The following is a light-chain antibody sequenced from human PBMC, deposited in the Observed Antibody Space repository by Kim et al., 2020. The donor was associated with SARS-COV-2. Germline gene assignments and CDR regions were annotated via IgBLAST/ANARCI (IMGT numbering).Light chain of an antibody. CDR2: GAS. Sequence: SLSPGETATLSCRASQTISNNYLAWYQQKPGQSPRLLIYGASSRATGIPDRFSGSGSGTDFTLTINRLEPEDFAVYYCQQYDSAYTFGQGTKLEI. J-gene: IGKJ2*01. CDR3: QQYDSAYT. V-gene: IGKV3-20*01. CDR1: QTISNNY.